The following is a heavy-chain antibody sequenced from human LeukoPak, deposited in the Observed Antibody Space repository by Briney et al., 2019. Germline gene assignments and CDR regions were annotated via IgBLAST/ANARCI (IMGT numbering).Heavy chain of an antibody. CDR3: TTQTRIAAAYY. CDR1: GFTFGDYT. Sequence: GGSLRLSCTVSGFTFGDYTMSWVRQAPGKGLEWVGFIRSKAYGGTTEYAASVKGRFTISRDDSKSIAYLQMNSLKTGDTAVYYCTTQTRIAAAYYWGQGTLVTVSS. J-gene: IGHJ4*02. V-gene: IGHV3-49*04. CDR2: IRSKAYGGTT. D-gene: IGHD6-13*01.